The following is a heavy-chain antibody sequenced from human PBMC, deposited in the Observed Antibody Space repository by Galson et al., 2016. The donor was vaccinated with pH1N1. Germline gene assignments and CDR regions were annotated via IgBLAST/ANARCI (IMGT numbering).Heavy chain of an antibody. D-gene: IGHD6-13*01. J-gene: IGHJ4*02. CDR2: TYYRSKWYN. CDR3: ARDGIAAAGIRRDQYYFDY. Sequence: CAISGDSVSSNSAAWSWIRQSPSRGLEWLGRTYYRSKWYNDYAVSVKSRITINPDTSKNQFSLQLNSVTPEDTAVYYCARDGIAAAGIRRDQYYFDYWGQGTLVTVSS. CDR1: GDSVSSNSAA. V-gene: IGHV6-1*01.